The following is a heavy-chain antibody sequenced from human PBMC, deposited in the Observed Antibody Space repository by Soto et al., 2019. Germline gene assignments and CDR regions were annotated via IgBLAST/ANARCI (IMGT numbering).Heavy chain of an antibody. CDR2: ISYDGSNK. D-gene: IGHD3-3*02. J-gene: IGHJ6*02. V-gene: IGHV3-30*18. Sequence: GALRLSCAASGFTFSSYGMHWVRQAPGKGLEWVAVISYDGSNKYYADSVKGRFTISRDNSKNTLYLQMNSLRAEDTAVYYCAKDVCIFGVVIKRNYYYYGMDVWGQGTRVTVSS. CDR1: GFTFSSYG. CDR3: AKDVCIFGVVIKRNYYYYGMDV.